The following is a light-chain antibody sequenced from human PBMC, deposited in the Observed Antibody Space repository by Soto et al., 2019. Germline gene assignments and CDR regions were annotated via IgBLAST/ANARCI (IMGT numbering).Light chain of an antibody. CDR2: DTS. CDR1: QSVSSY. J-gene: IGKJ1*01. V-gene: IGKV3-11*01. Sequence: EIVLTQSPATVSLSPGDRTTLSCRAIQSVSSYFAWYQQKPGQAPRLLIYDTSNRATGIPARFSGSGSGTDFTLTISSLEPEDFAVYYCQQRADWPLTFGKGTRVEIK. CDR3: QQRADWPLT.